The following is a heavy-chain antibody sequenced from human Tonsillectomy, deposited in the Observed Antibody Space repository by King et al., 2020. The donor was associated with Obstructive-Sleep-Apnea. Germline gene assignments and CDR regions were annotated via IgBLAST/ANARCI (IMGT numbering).Heavy chain of an antibody. CDR2: ISPNSGGT. D-gene: IGHD6-13*01. V-gene: IGHV1-2*04. J-gene: IGHJ5*02. CDR3: ARETRQQLARGWFDP. CDR1: GYTFTGYY. Sequence: QLVQSGAEVKKPGASVKVSCKASGYTFTGYYIHWVRQAPGQGLEWMGWISPNSGGTNYAQKFQGWVTMTRDTSISTAYMELSRLTADDTAVYYCARETRQQLARGWFDPWGQGTLVTVSS.